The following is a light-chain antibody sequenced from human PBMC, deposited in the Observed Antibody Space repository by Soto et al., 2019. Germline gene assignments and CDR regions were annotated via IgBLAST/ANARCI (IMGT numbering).Light chain of an antibody. CDR2: DVS. Sequence: QSVLPHPASVSGSPGQSITISCTGTSSDVGGYDYVSWYQQPPGKAPKLIIYDVSDRPSGVSSRFSGSKSGNTASLTISGLQDEDEADYYCISYSSSSTYVFGTGTKVTVL. J-gene: IGLJ1*01. V-gene: IGLV2-14*01. CDR3: ISYSSSSTYV. CDR1: SSDVGGYDY.